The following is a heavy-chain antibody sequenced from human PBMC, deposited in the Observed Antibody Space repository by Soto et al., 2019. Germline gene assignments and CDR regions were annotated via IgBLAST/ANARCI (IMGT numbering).Heavy chain of an antibody. CDR3: EHEYLRYFDWLDAFDI. J-gene: IGHJ3*02. D-gene: IGHD3-9*01. V-gene: IGHV4-59*08. Sequence: SETLSLTCTVSGGSIRNYYWSWIRQPPGKGLEWIGYVYSSGSTHYNPSLQSRVTISADTSKNQVSLKVSSVTAADTAVYYCEHEYLRYFDWLDAFDIWGQGTMVTVSS. CDR1: GGSIRNYY. CDR2: VYSSGST.